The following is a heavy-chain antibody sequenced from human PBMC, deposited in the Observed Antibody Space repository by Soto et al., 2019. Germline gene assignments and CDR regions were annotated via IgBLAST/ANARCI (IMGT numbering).Heavy chain of an antibody. J-gene: IGHJ6*02. CDR3: ARDQVVTSMGYYYHYGVDV. V-gene: IGHV4-59*13. CDR2: IYYSGTT. D-gene: IGHD2-15*01. Sequence: SYTPFLTSTVSGGSISSNSWRWIRQPPVKVLEWIGYIYYSGTTNYNPSLKSRVTISVDTSKNQLYLKLSSVTAADTAVYYCARDQVVTSMGYYYHYGVDVWGQWTTVT. CDR1: GGSISSNS.